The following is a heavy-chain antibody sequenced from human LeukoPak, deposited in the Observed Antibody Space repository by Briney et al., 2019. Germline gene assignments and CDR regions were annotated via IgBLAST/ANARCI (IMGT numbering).Heavy chain of an antibody. D-gene: IGHD3-9*01. Sequence: GALRLSCAASGFTFSSYSMNWVRQDPPERLEWVSYISNSSSTIYYAQSVKGRFTISRDKAKNSLYLQMNSLRAEDTAVYYCAVNNYDILTGTDAFDIWGQGTMVTVSS. CDR1: GFTFSSYS. CDR2: ISNSSSTI. CDR3: AVNNYDILTGTDAFDI. V-gene: IGHV3-48*01. J-gene: IGHJ3*02.